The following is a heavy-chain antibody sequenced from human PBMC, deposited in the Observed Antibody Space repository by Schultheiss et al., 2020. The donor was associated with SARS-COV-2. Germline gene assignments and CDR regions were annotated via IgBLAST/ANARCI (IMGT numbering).Heavy chain of an antibody. V-gene: IGHV3-23*01. J-gene: IGHJ4*02. D-gene: IGHD6-19*01. CDR1: GFTFSRNA. Sequence: GGSLRLSCAASGFTFSRNAMSWVRQASGKGLEWVSSISGSGGSTYYADSVKGRFTISRDNSKNTLYLQMNSLRAEDTAVYYCAKKGSSGWYGKYYFDYWGQGTLVTVSS. CDR3: AKKGSSGWYGKYYFDY. CDR2: ISGSGGST.